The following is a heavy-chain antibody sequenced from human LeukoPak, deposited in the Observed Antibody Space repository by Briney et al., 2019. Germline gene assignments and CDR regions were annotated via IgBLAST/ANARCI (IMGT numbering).Heavy chain of an antibody. J-gene: IGHJ4*02. D-gene: IGHD5-18*01. CDR2: ISGSGTDI. Sequence: PGGSLRLSCEASGFTFSDPYMSWIRQALGKGLECLSYISGSGTDINYADSVRGRFTISRDNAKNLLYLQMNDLRLEDTAVYYCARTARHLDYWGQGTLVTVSS. V-gene: IGHV3-11*04. CDR1: GFTFSDPY. CDR3: ARTARHLDY.